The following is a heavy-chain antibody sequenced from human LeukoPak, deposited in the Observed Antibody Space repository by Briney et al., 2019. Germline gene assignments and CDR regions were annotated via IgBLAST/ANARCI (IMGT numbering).Heavy chain of an antibody. CDR2: IFYTGST. Sequence: SETLSLTCTVSGGSISSSSFYWGWIRQPPGKGLEWIGSIFYTGSTFYNPSLKSRVTISVDTSKNQFSLKLSSVTAADTAVYYCARDLYGSSGYYYKAFDIWGQGTMVTVSS. CDR1: GGSISSSSFY. V-gene: IGHV4-39*02. J-gene: IGHJ3*02. CDR3: ARDLYGSSGYYYKAFDI. D-gene: IGHD3-22*01.